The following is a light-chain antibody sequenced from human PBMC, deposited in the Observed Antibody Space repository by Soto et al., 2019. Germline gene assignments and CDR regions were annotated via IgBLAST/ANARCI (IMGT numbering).Light chain of an antibody. Sequence: QSLLTQPPSVSGAPGQRVTISCTGSSSNIGAGYDVHWYQQLPGTAPKLLIYGNSNRPSGVPDRFSGSKSGTSASLAITGLQAEDEADYYCQSYASSLSGYVFGTGTQLTVL. CDR3: QSYASSLSGYV. CDR2: GNS. V-gene: IGLV1-40*01. J-gene: IGLJ1*01. CDR1: SSNIGAGYD.